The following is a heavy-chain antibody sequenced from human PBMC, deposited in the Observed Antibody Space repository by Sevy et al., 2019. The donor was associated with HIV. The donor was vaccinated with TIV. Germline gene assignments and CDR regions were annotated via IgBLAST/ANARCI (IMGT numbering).Heavy chain of an antibody. V-gene: IGHV3-48*02. J-gene: IGHJ4*02. CDR1: GFTFSSYS. Sequence: GGSLRLSCAASGFTFSSYSMNWVRQAPGKGLEWVSYISSSSSTIYYADSVKGRFTISRDNAKNSLYLQMNSLRDEDTAVYYCVRDRGSSSWTHFDYWGQGTLVTVSS. D-gene: IGHD6-13*01. CDR3: VRDRGSSSWTHFDY. CDR2: ISSSSSTI.